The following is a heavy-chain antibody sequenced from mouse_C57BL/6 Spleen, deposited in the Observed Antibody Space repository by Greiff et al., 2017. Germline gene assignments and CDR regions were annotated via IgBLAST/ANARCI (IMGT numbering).Heavy chain of an antibody. D-gene: IGHD2-3*01. J-gene: IGHJ4*01. V-gene: IGHV2-5*01. CDR2: IWRGGST. CDR1: GFSLTSYG. Sequence: VQLQQSGPGLVQPSQSLSITCTVSGFSLTSYGVHWVRQSPGKGLEWLGVIWRGGSTDYNATFMSRLTISTDNSKGQVFFKMNSLQADDNAIYYSAKNPGWLLHDYAMDYWGQGPSVTVSS. CDR3: AKNPGWLLHDYAMDY.